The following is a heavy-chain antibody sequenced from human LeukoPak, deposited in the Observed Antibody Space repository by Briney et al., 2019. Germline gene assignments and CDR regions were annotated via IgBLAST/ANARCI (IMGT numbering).Heavy chain of an antibody. J-gene: IGHJ4*02. CDR3: ARGKDYGDLHFDY. V-gene: IGHV4-30-4*01. D-gene: IGHD4-17*01. CDR2: IYYSGST. CDR1: GGSISSGDYY. Sequence: SQPLSLTCTVSGGSISSGDYYWSWIRQPPGKGLEWIGYIYYSGSTYYNPSLKSRVTISVDTSKNQFSLKLSSVTAADTAVYYCARGKDYGDLHFDYWGQGTLVTVSS.